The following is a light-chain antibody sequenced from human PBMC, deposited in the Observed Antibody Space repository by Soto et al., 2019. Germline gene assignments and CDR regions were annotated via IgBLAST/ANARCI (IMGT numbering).Light chain of an antibody. Sequence: QSVLTQPASVSGSPGQSITISCTGTSSDIGGYYYVSWYQHHPGKAPKLMIYQVSNRPSGVSNRFSGSKSGNTASLTISGLQAEDEADYYCSSYTSTTPFYVFGTGTKLTVL. CDR1: SSDIGGYYY. CDR3: SSYTSTTPFYV. V-gene: IGLV2-14*01. J-gene: IGLJ1*01. CDR2: QVS.